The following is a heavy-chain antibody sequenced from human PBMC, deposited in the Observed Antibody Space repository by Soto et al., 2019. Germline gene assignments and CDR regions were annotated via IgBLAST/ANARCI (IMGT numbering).Heavy chain of an antibody. CDR2: ISAYNGNT. CDR3: ARDTAPLVPAAWGIGRDY. D-gene: IGHD2-2*01. CDR1: GYTFTSYG. Sequence: ASVKVSCKASGYTFTSYGISWVRQAPGQGLEWMGWISAYNGNTNYAQKLQGRVTMTTDTSTSTAYMELRSLRSDDTAVYYCARDTAPLVPAAWGIGRDYWGQGTLVTVSS. V-gene: IGHV1-18*01. J-gene: IGHJ4*02.